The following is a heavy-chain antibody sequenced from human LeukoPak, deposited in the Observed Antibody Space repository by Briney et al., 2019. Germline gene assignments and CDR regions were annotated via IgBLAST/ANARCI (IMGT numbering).Heavy chain of an antibody. V-gene: IGHV4-59*08. CDR1: GDSISSYY. D-gene: IGHD2-2*01. J-gene: IGHJ6*02. Sequence: SETLSLTCTGSGDSISSYYWNWIRQPPGKGLEWIGYIYYTGSTNYRPSLKSRVTISVDTSRNQFSLKLSSVTAADTAVYYCVRQDVVVITAATYYYGMDVRGQGTTVTVSS. CDR3: VRQDVVVITAATYYYGMDV. CDR2: IYYTGST.